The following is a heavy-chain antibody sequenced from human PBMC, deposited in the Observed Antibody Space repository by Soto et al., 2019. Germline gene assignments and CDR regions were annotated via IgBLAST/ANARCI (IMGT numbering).Heavy chain of an antibody. J-gene: IGHJ3*01. D-gene: IGHD3-16*01. Sequence: QLQLQESGPGRVKPSETLSLTCIVSGDSISRSGYYWGWIRQPPGKGLEWIGNIYYNGRTYYNPSLSRRVTISVDTSKNQFCLKLNSLTAADTAVYYCARPQATNRIWGNYFWAFDVWGQGTMVTVSS. V-gene: IGHV4-39*01. CDR1: GDSISRSGYY. CDR2: IYYNGRT. CDR3: ARPQATNRIWGNYFWAFDV.